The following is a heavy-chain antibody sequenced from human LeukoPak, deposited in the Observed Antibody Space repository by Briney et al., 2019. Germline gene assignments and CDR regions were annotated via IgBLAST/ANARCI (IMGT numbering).Heavy chain of an antibody. CDR2: ISSSSSTI. Sequence: GGSLRLSCAASGFTFGSYSMNWVRQAPGKGLEWVSYISSSSSTIYYADSVKGRFTISRDNAKNSLYLQMNSLRAEDTAVYYCVSGTDFDYWGQGTLVTVSS. CDR3: VSGTDFDY. J-gene: IGHJ4*02. CDR1: GFTFGSYS. D-gene: IGHD1-1*01. V-gene: IGHV3-48*04.